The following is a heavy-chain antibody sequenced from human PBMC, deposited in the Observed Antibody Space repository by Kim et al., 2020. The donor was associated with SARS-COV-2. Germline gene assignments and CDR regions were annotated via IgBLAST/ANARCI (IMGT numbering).Heavy chain of an antibody. D-gene: IGHD3-22*01. Sequence: KGRFTIPRDTAKNSLYLQMNSLRAEDTAVYYCASWKTDYYDSSGYFDYWGQGTLVTVSS. CDR3: ASWKTDYYDSSGYFDY. J-gene: IGHJ4*02. V-gene: IGHV3-11*06.